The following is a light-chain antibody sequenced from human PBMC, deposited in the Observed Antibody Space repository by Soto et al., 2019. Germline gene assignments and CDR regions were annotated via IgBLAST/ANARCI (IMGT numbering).Light chain of an antibody. CDR3: CSYAGSYV. Sequence: QSALTQPRSVSGSPGQSVTISCTGTSSDVGGYNYVSWYQQHPGKAPKLMIYDVSKRPSGVPDRFSGSKSGNTASLTISGFQAEDGADYYCCSYAGSYVFGTGTKVTVL. CDR2: DVS. V-gene: IGLV2-11*01. J-gene: IGLJ1*01. CDR1: SSDVGGYNY.